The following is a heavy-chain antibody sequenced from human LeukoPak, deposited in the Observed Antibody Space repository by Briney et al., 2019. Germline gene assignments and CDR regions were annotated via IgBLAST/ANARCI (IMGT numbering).Heavy chain of an antibody. CDR3: AKAYWFDP. Sequence: GGSLRLSCATSGFIFRDYWMSWVRQVPGKGLEWVASISQDAGGTTYLDSVKGRFTISRDNSKNTLYLQMNSLRAEDTAVYYCAKAYWFDPWGQGTLVTVSS. CDR1: GFIFRDYW. J-gene: IGHJ5*02. CDR2: ISQDAGGT. V-gene: IGHV3-7*03.